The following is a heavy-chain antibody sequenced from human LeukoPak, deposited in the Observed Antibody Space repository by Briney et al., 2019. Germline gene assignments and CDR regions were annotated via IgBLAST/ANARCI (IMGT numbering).Heavy chain of an antibody. Sequence: GGSLRLSCVDSGFTLSKYWMHWVRQVPGKGLTWVSRINRDGSRIDHAGSVKGRFTISRDNAKNTLYLQMNSLRPEDTAVYYCVRDFVGPDDLWGQGTRVTVSS. V-gene: IGHV3-74*01. CDR3: VRDFVGPDDL. J-gene: IGHJ5*02. CDR2: INRDGSRI. CDR1: GFTLSKYW. D-gene: IGHD1-26*01.